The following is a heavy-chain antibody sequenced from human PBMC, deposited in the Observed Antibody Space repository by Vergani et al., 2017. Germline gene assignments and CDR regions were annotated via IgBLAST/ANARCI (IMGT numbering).Heavy chain of an antibody. V-gene: IGHV1-46*03. CDR2: INPSGGST. CDR1: GYTFTSYY. Sequence: QVQLVQSGAEVKKPGASVKVSCKASGYTFTSYYMHWVRQAPGQGLEWMGRINPSGGSTSYAQKFQGRVTMTRDTSTSTVYMELSSLRSEDTAVYYCARWGITMVRGVISVYAFDIWGQGTMVTVSS. D-gene: IGHD3-10*01. CDR3: ARWGITMVRGVISVYAFDI. J-gene: IGHJ3*02.